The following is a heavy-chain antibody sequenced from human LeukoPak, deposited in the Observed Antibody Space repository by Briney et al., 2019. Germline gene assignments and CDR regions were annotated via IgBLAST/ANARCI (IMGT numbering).Heavy chain of an antibody. D-gene: IGHD1-26*01. CDR2: INPDSDDT. CDR3: ARLMSGGSFSFDH. Sequence: GASVKVSCKASGYTFTDYYVHWVRQAPGQGLEWMGWINPDSDDTRYAQKFQGRVTMTRDTSISTAYMELSRLRADDTAVYYCARLMSGGSFSFDHWGQGTLVTVSS. CDR1: GYTFTDYY. J-gene: IGHJ4*02. V-gene: IGHV1-2*02.